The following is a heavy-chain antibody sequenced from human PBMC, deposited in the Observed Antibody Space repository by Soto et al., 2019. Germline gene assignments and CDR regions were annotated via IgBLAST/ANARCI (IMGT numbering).Heavy chain of an antibody. CDR3: AKDRLHSSSLGAFGI. Sequence: PGGSLRLSCAASGFTFSSYAMSWVRQAPGKGLEWVSAVSGSGGSTYYADSVKGRFTISRDNSKNTLYLQMNSLRAEDTAVYYCAKDRLHSSSLGAFGIWGQGTMVTVSS. D-gene: IGHD6-13*01. CDR1: GFTFSSYA. J-gene: IGHJ3*02. V-gene: IGHV3-23*01. CDR2: VSGSGGST.